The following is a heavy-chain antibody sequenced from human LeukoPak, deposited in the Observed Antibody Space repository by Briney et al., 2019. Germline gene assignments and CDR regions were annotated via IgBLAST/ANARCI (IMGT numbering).Heavy chain of an antibody. CDR3: ARHFAYSSSSYFDY. J-gene: IGHJ4*02. CDR1: GDSVSNYY. Sequence: TSETLSLTCSVSGDSVSNYYWSWIRQPPGKGLEWIGYVYYTGSTNYNPSLKSRVTMFEDKSKNQFSLRLYSVTVADTAVYYCARHFAYSSSSYFDYWGQGSLVTVSS. CDR2: VYYTGST. D-gene: IGHD6-6*01. V-gene: IGHV4-59*08.